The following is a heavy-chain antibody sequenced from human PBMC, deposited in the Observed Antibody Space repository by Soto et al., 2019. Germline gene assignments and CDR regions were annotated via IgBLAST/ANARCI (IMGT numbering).Heavy chain of an antibody. V-gene: IGHV4-59*12. CDR2: ICNSGTT. D-gene: IGHD6-6*01. Sequence: PSETLSLTCTVSGGPIRSYCWTWIRQPPGEGLEWIGCICNSGTTNYNPSPKSRVTISIDTPKNQFSLKLSSVAAADTAVYYCARWTQLGLVGFDYWGQGTPVTASS. CDR3: ARWTQLGLVGFDY. J-gene: IGHJ4*02. CDR1: GGPIRSYC.